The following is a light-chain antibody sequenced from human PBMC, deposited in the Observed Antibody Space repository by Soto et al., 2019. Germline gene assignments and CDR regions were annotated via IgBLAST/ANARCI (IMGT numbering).Light chain of an antibody. V-gene: IGLV2-23*01. CDR1: SSDAGSYNL. Sequence: QSALTQPASVSGSPGQSITISCTGASSDAGSYNLVSWYQQHPGKAPKLMIYEGNKRPSGVSNRFSGSKSGNTASLTISGLQAEDEADYYCCSYAGSSIVIFGGGTKLTVL. J-gene: IGLJ2*01. CDR3: CSYAGSSIVI. CDR2: EGN.